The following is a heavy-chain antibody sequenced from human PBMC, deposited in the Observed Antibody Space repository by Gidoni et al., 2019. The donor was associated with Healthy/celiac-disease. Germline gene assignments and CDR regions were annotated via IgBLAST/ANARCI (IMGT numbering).Heavy chain of an antibody. CDR2: ISWNSGSI. D-gene: IGHD6-19*01. Sequence: EVQLVESGGGLVQPGRSLRLSCAASGFTFDDYAMHWVRQAPGKGLEWVSGISWNSGSIGYADSVKGRFTISRDNAKNSLYLQMNSLRAEDTALYYCAKAKESIAVALDYWGQGTLVTVSS. CDR3: AKAKESIAVALDY. V-gene: IGHV3-9*01. J-gene: IGHJ4*02. CDR1: GFTFDDYA.